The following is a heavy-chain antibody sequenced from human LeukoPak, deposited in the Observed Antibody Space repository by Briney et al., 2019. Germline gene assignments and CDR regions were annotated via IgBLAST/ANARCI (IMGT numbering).Heavy chain of an antibody. V-gene: IGHV3-23*01. CDR1: GFTFNNYA. CDR2: ISGSGRTT. Sequence: GGSLRLSCAASGFTFNNYAMNWVRQAPGKGLEWVSVISGSGRTTYSADSVKGRFTISRDKSNNTVYLHMNSLRAEDTAVYFCAKSIVNSGTFIPFDYWGQGTLVTVSS. CDR3: AKSIVNSGTFIPFDY. J-gene: IGHJ4*02. D-gene: IGHD1-26*01.